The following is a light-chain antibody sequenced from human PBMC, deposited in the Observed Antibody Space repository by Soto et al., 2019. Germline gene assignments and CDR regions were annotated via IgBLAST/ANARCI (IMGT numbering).Light chain of an antibody. CDR3: CSYAGNSLWV. V-gene: IGLV2-11*01. CDR2: DVS. J-gene: IGLJ3*02. Sequence: QSVLTQPRSVSGSPGQSVTISCTGTSSDVGGYNYVSWYQQHPGKAPKLMIYDVSKWPSGVPDRFSGSKSGNTAPLTISGLQAEDEADYYCCSYAGNSLWVFGGGTKLTVL. CDR1: SSDVGGYNY.